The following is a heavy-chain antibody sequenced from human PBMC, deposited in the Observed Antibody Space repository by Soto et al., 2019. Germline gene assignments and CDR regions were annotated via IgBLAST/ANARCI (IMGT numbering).Heavy chain of an antibody. CDR2: INAGNGNA. D-gene: IGHD6-13*01. CDR3: ARTYSSSWSYRFDY. Sequence: ASVKVSCKASGYTFTSYAMHWVRQAPGQRLEWMGWINAGNGNAKYSQKFQGRVTITRDTSASTAYMELSSLRSEDTAVYYCARTYSSSWSYRFDYWGQGTLVTVSS. V-gene: IGHV1-3*01. CDR1: GYTFTSYA. J-gene: IGHJ4*02.